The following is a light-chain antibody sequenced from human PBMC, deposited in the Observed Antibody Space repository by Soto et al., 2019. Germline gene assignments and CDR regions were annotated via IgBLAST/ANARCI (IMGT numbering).Light chain of an antibody. V-gene: IGLV2-14*03. CDR1: SSDIGGYNY. J-gene: IGLJ2*01. CDR3: SSDTSSNTRGV. CDR2: DVT. Sequence: QSALTQPASVSGSPGQSITISCTGTSSDIGGYNYVSWYQHHPGKDPKLIIYDVTNRPSGVSTRFSGSKSGNTASLTISGLQAEDEADYYCSSDTSSNTRGVFGGGTKLTVL.